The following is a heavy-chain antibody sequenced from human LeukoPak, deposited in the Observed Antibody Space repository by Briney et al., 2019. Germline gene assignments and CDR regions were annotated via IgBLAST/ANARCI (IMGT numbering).Heavy chain of an antibody. CDR2: ISGSGGST. V-gene: IGHV3-23*01. D-gene: IGHD5-18*01. J-gene: IGHJ4*02. Sequence: GGSLRLSCAASGFTFSSYAMSWVRQAPGKGLEWVSAISGSGGSTYYADSVKGRFTISRDNAKNSLYLQMNSLRAEDTAVYYCASLGTAMVPIDYWGQGTLVTASS. CDR3: ASLGTAMVPIDY. CDR1: GFTFSSYA.